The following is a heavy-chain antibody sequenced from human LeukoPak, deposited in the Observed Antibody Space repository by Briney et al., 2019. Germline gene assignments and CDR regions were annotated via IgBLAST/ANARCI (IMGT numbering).Heavy chain of an antibody. CDR1: GGSMSTYY. Sequence: ASETLSLTCTVSGGSMSTYYWSWIRQPPGRGREWIGYIYESLRTDYNPSLKSRVPISVVMSKNQFSLKLASVTAADTAVYYCARRSWYVDYWGQGTLVTVSS. V-gene: IGHV4-59*13. D-gene: IGHD6-13*01. CDR2: IYESLRT. CDR3: ARRSWYVDY. J-gene: IGHJ4*02.